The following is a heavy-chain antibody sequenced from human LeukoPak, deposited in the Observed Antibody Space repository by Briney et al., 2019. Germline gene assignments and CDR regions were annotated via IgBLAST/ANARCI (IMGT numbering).Heavy chain of an antibody. CDR1: GGSISSGGYY. D-gene: IGHD2-21*02. CDR2: IYSSGST. Sequence: SQTLSLTCTASGGSISSGGYYWSWIRQPPGKGLEWIGYIYSSGSTNYNPSLKSRITISVDTSKNQFSLKLSSVTAADTAVYYCARFAYCGGHCWYYFDCWGQGSLVTVSS. CDR3: ARFAYCGGHCWYYFDC. J-gene: IGHJ4*02. V-gene: IGHV4-61*08.